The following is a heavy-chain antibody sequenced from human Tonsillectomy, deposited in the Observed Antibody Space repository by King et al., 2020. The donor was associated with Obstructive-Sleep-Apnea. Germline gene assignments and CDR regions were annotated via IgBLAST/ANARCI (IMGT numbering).Heavy chain of an antibody. Sequence: VQLVESGGGVVQPGRSLRLSCAASGFTFNNYSLHLGRRAPGNGLEGVAVISYDGSNKYYEDSVKGRFITSRDNSKSQLYLQMNSLRGEDTAVYYCARDPSKYGDYDYYFDYWGQGALVTVSS. CDR1: GFTFNNYS. CDR2: ISYDGSNK. CDR3: ARDPSKYGDYDYYFDY. V-gene: IGHV3-30-3*01. J-gene: IGHJ4*02. D-gene: IGHD4-17*01.